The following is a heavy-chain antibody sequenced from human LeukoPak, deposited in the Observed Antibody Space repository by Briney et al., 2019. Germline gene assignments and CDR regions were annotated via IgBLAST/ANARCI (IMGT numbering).Heavy chain of an antibody. V-gene: IGHV4-34*01. Sequence: SETLSLTCAVYGGSFSGYYWSWIRQPPGKGLEWIGEINHSGSTNYNPSLKSRVTISVDTSKNQFSLKLSSVTAADTAVYYCARGLLYYYNSSVYYYWGKGPLVTVSS. D-gene: IGHD3-22*01. CDR3: ARGLLYYYNSSVYYY. CDR2: INHSGST. CDR1: GGSFSGYY. J-gene: IGHJ4*02.